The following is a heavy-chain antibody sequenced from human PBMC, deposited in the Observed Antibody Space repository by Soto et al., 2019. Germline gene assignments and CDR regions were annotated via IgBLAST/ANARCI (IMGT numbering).Heavy chain of an antibody. D-gene: IGHD3-10*01. J-gene: IGHJ4*02. CDR3: AKVRMGAGVRGYFDY. CDR1: GFTFSSYG. V-gene: IGHV3-30*18. Sequence: QVQLVESGGGVVQPGKSLRLSCAGSGFTFSSYGMDWVRQAPGTGLEWVAVISYDGSNNYYADSVKGRFTISRDNSKTTLYLQMSSLRADDTAVYYCAKVRMGAGVRGYFDYWGQGTLVTVSS. CDR2: ISYDGSNN.